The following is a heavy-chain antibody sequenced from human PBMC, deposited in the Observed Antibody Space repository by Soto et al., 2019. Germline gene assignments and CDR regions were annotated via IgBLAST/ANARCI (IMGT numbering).Heavy chain of an antibody. CDR1: GYSFTSYW. CDR3: ARPGYGDYYVGGYFDL. D-gene: IGHD4-17*01. V-gene: IGHV5-51*01. CDR2: IYPGDSDT. J-gene: IGHJ2*01. Sequence: EVQLVQSGAEVKKPGESLKISCKGSGYSFTSYWIGWVRQMPGKGLEWMGIIYPGDSDTRYSPSFQGQVPISADKSISTDHLQWSSLKASDTAMYYCARPGYGDYYVGGYFDLWGRGTLVTVSS.